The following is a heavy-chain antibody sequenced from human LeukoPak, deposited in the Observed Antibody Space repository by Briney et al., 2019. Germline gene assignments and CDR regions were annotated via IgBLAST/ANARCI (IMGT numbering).Heavy chain of an antibody. CDR2: IHSGGTT. D-gene: IGHD5-12*01. V-gene: IGHV4-4*07. J-gene: IGHJ6*03. Sequence: PSETLSLTCTVSGGSISSYYWSWIRQPPGKGLEWIGRIHSGGTTNYNPSLVSRVTFSVDTSKNQASLTLTSVTAADTALYYCARDKSTGYTHGHYYYNMDVWGKGTTVTVSS. CDR3: ARDKSTGYTHGHYYYNMDV. CDR1: GGSISSYY.